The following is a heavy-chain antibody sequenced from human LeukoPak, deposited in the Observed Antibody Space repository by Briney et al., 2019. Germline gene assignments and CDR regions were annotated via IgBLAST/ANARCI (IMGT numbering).Heavy chain of an antibody. CDR1: GGSISSGSYY. V-gene: IGHV4-61*02. CDR3: ARMDIVATDPESYYYYYMDV. Sequence: SQTLSLTCTVSGGSISSGSYYWSWIRQPAGKGLEWIGRIYTSGSTNYNPSLKSRVTISVDTSKNQFSPKLSSVTAADTAVYYCARMDIVATDPESYYYYYMDVWGKGTTVTVSS. J-gene: IGHJ6*03. D-gene: IGHD5-12*01. CDR2: IYTSGST.